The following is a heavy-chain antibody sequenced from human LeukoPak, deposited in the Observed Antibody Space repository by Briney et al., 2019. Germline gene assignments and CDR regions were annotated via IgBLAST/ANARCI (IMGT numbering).Heavy chain of an antibody. D-gene: IGHD3-10*01. V-gene: IGHV1-8*01. CDR3: ARLLWFGESY. Sequence: GASVKVSFKASGYTFTSYDINWGRPATGQGLEWMGWMNPNSGNTGYAQKFQGRVTMTRNTSISTAYMELSSLRSEDTAVYYCARLLWFGESYWGQGTLVTVSS. CDR1: GYTFTSYD. CDR2: MNPNSGNT. J-gene: IGHJ4*02.